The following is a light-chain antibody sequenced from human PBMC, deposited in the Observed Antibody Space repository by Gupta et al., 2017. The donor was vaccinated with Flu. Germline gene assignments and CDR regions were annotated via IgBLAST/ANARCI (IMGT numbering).Light chain of an antibody. CDR2: NTN. CDR1: SGSVSEENY. CDR3: VLYMNSGIWV. V-gene: IGLV8-61*01. Sequence: QTVVTQEPSFSVSPGGPVTLTCGLSSGSVSEENYAGWYQQTPGQAPRQLFYNTNTRASGVPDRFSGSILGNKAALTITGAQADDESDYYCVLYMNSGIWVFGGGTKLTVL. J-gene: IGLJ3*02.